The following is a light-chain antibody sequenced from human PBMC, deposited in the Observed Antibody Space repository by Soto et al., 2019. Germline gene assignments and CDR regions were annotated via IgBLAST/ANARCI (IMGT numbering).Light chain of an antibody. CDR1: QSVDSRF. J-gene: IGKJ1*01. V-gene: IGKV3-20*01. CDR3: QQYDSSVT. CDR2: GAS. Sequence: EIVLTQSPGSLSLSPGERATLSCRASQSVDSRFFAWYQQRPGQAPRLLIYGASRRATGIPDRFTGSGYGTDFTLNISVLEAEDFALYYCQQYDSSVTFGLGTKVEIK.